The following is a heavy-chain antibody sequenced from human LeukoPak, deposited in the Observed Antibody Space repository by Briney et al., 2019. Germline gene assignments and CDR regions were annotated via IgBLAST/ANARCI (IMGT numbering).Heavy chain of an antibody. CDR2: INPNSGGT. D-gene: IGHD4-11*01. V-gene: IGHV1-2*02. J-gene: IGHJ4*02. CDR1: GYTFTGYY. CDR3: ARESGIWKMTTVTTLDY. Sequence: ASVKVSCKASGYTFTGYYMHWVRQAPGQGLEWMGWINPNSGGTNYAQKFQGRVTMTRDTSISTAYMELSRLRSDDTAVYYCARESGIWKMTTVTTLDYWGQGTLVIVSS.